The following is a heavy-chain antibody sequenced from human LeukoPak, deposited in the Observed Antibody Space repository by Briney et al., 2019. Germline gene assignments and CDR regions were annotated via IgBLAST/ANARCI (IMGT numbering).Heavy chain of an antibody. V-gene: IGHV1-8*01. Sequence: ASVKVSCKASGYTFTSYDFNWVRQATGQRPEWMGWMSPNSGDTGYAQKFQDRVTMTRNTSISTAYMELGSLRSDDTAVYYCARGPPNWGYDYWGPGTLVTVSS. CDR3: ARGPPNWGYDY. CDR2: MSPNSGDT. CDR1: GYTFTSYD. D-gene: IGHD7-27*01. J-gene: IGHJ4*02.